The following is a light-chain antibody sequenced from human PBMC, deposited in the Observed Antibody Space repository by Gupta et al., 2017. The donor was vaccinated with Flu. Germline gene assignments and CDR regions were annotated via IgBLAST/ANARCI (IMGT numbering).Light chain of an antibody. Sequence: QSVLSQPPSASGTPGQTLTISCSGNSSNIGGRTVNWYQQFSGATPKLLIYNDNYRPSGVPDRFPASKSGTSASLAITGLQSEDEAVYYCAAWDDHLSGPVFGGGTMLTVL. J-gene: IGLJ3*02. V-gene: IGLV1-44*01. CDR1: SSNIGGRT. CDR3: AAWDDHLSGPV. CDR2: NDN.